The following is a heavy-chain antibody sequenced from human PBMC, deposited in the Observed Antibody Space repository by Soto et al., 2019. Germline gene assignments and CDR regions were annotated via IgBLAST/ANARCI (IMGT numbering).Heavy chain of an antibody. V-gene: IGHV1-69*08. CDR3: ARDDGDIVVVVAATRPFYGMDV. Sequence: QVQLVQSGAEVKKPGSSVKVSCKASGGTFSSYTISWVRQAPGQGLEWMGRIIPILGIANYAQKFQGRVTITADKSTSTAYMELSSLRSEDTAVYYCARDDGDIVVVVAATRPFYGMDVWGQGTTVTVSS. CDR2: IIPILGIA. CDR1: GGTFSSYT. D-gene: IGHD2-15*01. J-gene: IGHJ6*02.